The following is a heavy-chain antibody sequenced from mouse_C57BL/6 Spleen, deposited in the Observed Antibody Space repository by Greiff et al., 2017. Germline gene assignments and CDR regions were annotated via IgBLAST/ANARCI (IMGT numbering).Heavy chain of an antibody. J-gene: IGHJ2*01. V-gene: IGHV1-64*01. D-gene: IGHD1-1*01. CDR1: GYTFTSYW. CDR3: ARWHYGSSLDY. CDR2: IHPNSGST. Sequence: QVQLQQPGAELVKPGASVKLSCKASGYTFTSYWMHWVKQRPGQGLEWIGMIHPNSGSTNYNEKFKSKATLTVDKSSSTAYMQLSSLTSEDSAVYYCARWHYGSSLDYWGQGTTLTVSS.